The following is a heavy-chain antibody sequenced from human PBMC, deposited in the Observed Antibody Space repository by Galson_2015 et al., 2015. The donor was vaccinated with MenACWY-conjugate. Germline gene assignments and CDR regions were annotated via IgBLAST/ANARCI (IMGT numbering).Heavy chain of an antibody. CDR1: GFTFSSYG. CDR3: AKGLSTVTTRSPIDY. J-gene: IGHJ4*02. V-gene: IGHV3-30*19. Sequence: SLRLSCAASGFTFSSYGMHWVRQAPGKGLEWVAVISYDGSNKYYADSVKGRFTISRDNSKNTLYLQMNSLRAEDTAVYYCAKGLSTVTTRSPIDYWGQGTLVTVSS. CDR2: ISYDGSNK. D-gene: IGHD4-17*01.